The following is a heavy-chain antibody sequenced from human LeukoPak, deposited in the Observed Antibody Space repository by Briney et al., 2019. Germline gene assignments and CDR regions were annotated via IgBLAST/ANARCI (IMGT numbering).Heavy chain of an antibody. D-gene: IGHD1-1*01. V-gene: IGHV3-21*04. J-gene: IGHJ5*02. CDR1: GFTFSSYS. CDR2: ISSSSSYI. Sequence: GGSLRLSCAASGFTFSSYSMNWFRQAPGKGLEWVSSISSSSSYIYYADSVKGRFTISRDNSKNTLYLQMNSLRAEDTAVYYCAKFAGTTGPGVGWFDPWGQGTLVTVSS. CDR3: AKFAGTTGPGVGWFDP.